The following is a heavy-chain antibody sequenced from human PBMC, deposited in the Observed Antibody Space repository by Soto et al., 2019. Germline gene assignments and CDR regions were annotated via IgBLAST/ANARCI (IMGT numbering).Heavy chain of an antibody. Sequence: QVQLVQSGAEVKKPGASVKVSCKASGYIFTAYGISWVRQAPGQGLEWMGWISTAHSDIGYAQKFQGRVTMTTDTSTSTAYMELRSLRSDDTAVYYCARDLAYIREFWGQGTLVTVSS. D-gene: IGHD4-17*01. CDR1: GYIFTAYG. CDR3: ARDLAYIREF. V-gene: IGHV1-18*01. CDR2: ISTAHSDI. J-gene: IGHJ4*02.